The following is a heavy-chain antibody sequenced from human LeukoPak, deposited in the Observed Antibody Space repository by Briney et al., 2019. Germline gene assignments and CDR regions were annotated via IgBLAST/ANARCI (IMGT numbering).Heavy chain of an antibody. V-gene: IGHV4-38-2*01. CDR2: IYHSGST. J-gene: IGHJ4*02. Sequence: PSETLSLTCAVSGYSISSGYYWGWIRQPPGKGLEWIGSIYHSGSTYYNPSLKSRVTISVDTSKNQFSLKLSSVTAADTAVYYCARTSSMVRGVIGGFLRYWGRGTLVTVSS. D-gene: IGHD3-10*01. CDR1: GYSISSGYY. CDR3: ARTSSMVRGVIGGFLRY.